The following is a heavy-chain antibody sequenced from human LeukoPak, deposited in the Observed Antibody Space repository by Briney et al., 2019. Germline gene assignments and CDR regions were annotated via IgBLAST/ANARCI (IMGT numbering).Heavy chain of an antibody. CDR1: GYTFTGYY. V-gene: IGHV1-2*02. J-gene: IGHJ3*02. Sequence: GASVKVSCKASGYTFTGYYMHWVRQAPGQGLEWMGWINPNSGGTNYAQKFQGRVTMTRDMSTSTVYMELSSLRSEDTAVYYCARRIAVAGIDAFDIWGQGTMVTVSS. CDR3: ARRIAVAGIDAFDI. CDR2: INPNSGGT. D-gene: IGHD6-19*01.